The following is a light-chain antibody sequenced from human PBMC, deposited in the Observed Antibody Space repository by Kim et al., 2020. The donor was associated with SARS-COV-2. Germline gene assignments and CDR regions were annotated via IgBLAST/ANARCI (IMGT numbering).Light chain of an antibody. CDR3: QVWDSSSDHWV. CDR2: YDS. Sequence: SHELTQPPSVSVAPGETARITCGGNNIGSKSVHWYQQKPGQAPVLVIYYDSDRPSRIPERFSGSKSGNTATLAISRVEAGDEADYYCQVWDSSSDHWVFGGGTQLTVL. J-gene: IGLJ3*02. V-gene: IGLV3-21*04. CDR1: NIGSKS.